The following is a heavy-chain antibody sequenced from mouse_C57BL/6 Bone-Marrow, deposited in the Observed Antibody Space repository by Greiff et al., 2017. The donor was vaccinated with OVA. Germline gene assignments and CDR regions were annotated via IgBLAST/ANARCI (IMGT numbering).Heavy chain of an antibody. CDR3: ANYGSSSSYWYFDV. D-gene: IGHD1-1*01. J-gene: IGHJ1*03. Sequence: QVQLQQPGAELVKPGASVKLSCKASGYTFTSYWMHWVKQRPGRGLEWIGRIDPNSGGTKYNEKFKSKATLTVDKPSSTAYMQLSSLPSEDSAVYYCANYGSSSSYWYFDVWGTGTTVTVSS. CDR1: GYTFTSYW. CDR2: IDPNSGGT. V-gene: IGHV1-72*01.